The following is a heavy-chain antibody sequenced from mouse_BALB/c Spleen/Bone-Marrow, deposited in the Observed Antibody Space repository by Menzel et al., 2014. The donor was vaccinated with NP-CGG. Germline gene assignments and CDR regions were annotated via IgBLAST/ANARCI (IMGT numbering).Heavy chain of an antibody. Sequence: EVQLQQSGGGLVQPGGSLKLSCAASGFTFSSYTVSWVRQTPEKRLGWVAYISNGGGSTYYPDTVKGRFTISRDNAKNTLYLQMSSLKSEDTAMYYCARQLGLRWAMDYWGQGTSVTVSS. CDR3: ARQLGLRWAMDY. J-gene: IGHJ4*01. CDR1: GFTFSSYT. V-gene: IGHV5-12-2*01. CDR2: ISNGGGST. D-gene: IGHD3-1*01.